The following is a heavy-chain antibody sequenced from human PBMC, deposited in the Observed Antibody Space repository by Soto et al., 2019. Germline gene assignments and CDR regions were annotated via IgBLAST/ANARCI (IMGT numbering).Heavy chain of an antibody. V-gene: IGHV3-23*01. J-gene: IGHJ4*02. Sequence: GGSLRLSYAVSGFSFSSYAMSWVRQAPGKGLEWVSAISGSGGSTYYADSVKGQVTISVDKSVSNAYLQWSSLKASDTAMYYCARRLDRYTGYFYWGQGTLVTVSS. CDR1: GFSFSSYA. CDR2: ISGSGGST. CDR3: ARRLDRYTGYFY. D-gene: IGHD5-12*01.